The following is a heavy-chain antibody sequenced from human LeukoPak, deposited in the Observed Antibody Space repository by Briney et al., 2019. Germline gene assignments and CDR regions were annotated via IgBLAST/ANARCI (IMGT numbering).Heavy chain of an antibody. J-gene: IGHJ4*02. D-gene: IGHD4-23*01. CDR2: LNPNSGDT. CDR3: ARDPRAYGGNSDY. V-gene: IGHV1-2*02. CDR1: GYTLTSYY. Sequence: GASVKVSCKASGYTLTSYYIHWVRQAPGQGLEWMGWLNPNSGDTNCAQTFQGRVSMTRDTSISTAYMELSRLRSDDTAIYYCARDPRAYGGNSDYWGQGTLVSVSS.